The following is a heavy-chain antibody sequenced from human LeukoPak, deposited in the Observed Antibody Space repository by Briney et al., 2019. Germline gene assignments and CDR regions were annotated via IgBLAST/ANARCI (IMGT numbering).Heavy chain of an antibody. CDR2: ISSSSSTI. CDR3: ARGPGNPTRNGY. V-gene: IGHV3-48*01. CDR1: GLTFSDYN. J-gene: IGHJ4*02. Sequence: GGSLRLSCAASGLTFSDYNMNWVRQAPGKGLEWVSYISSSSSTIYYADSVKGRFTISRDNAENSLYLQMNSLRVEDTAVYYCARGPGNPTRNGYWGQGTLVTVSS. D-gene: IGHD2-8*01.